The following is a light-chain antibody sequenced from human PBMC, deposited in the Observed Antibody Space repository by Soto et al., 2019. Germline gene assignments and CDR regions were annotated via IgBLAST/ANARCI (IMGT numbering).Light chain of an antibody. J-gene: IGLJ1*01. V-gene: IGLV2-14*01. Sequence: QSALTQPASVSGSPGQSTTISCTGTSSDVGGYKYVSWFQQYTGKAPRLIIYEVSIRPSGVSNRFSGSKSGNTASLTISGLQAEDEAYYYCNSYTSRGTRVFGTGTKVTVL. CDR1: SSDVGGYKY. CDR3: NSYTSRGTRV. CDR2: EVS.